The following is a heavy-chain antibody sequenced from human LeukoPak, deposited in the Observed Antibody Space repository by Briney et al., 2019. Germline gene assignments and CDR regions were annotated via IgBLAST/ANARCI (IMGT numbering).Heavy chain of an antibody. D-gene: IGHD6-13*01. CDR3: ATAPIPIAAAGPYYFDY. CDR2: FDPEDGET. V-gene: IGHV1-24*01. J-gene: IGHJ4*02. Sequence: EASVKVSCKVSGYTLTELSMHWVRQAPGKGLEWMGGFDPEDGETIYAQKFQGRVTMTEDTSTDTAYMELSSLRSEDTAVYYCATAPIPIAAAGPYYFDYWGQGTLVTVSS. CDR1: GYTLTELS.